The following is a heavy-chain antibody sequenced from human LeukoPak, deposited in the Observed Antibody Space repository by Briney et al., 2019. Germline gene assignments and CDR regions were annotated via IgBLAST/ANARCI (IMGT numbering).Heavy chain of an antibody. CDR1: GFTFSSSA. CDR3: AKVGFPGIAVAGNYYYYYMDV. CDR2: IHYDGYNK. Sequence: AGSLRLSCAASGFTFSSSAMHWVRQAPGKGLDWVAFIHYDGYNKYYADSVKGRFTISRDNSKNTLYLQMNSLRAEDTAVYYCAKVGFPGIAVAGNYYYYYMDVWGKGTTVTISS. D-gene: IGHD6-19*01. J-gene: IGHJ6*03. V-gene: IGHV3-30*02.